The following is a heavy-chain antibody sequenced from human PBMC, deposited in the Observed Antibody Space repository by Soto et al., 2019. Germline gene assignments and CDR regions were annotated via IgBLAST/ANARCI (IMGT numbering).Heavy chain of an antibody. CDR3: AKNRGAGYYTNGSFAV. D-gene: IGHD3-3*01. CDR2: IHGDGDYS. Sequence: EVQLLDSGGGLVQPGGSLRLSCAASGFMFSCCAMSWVRQAPGKGLEWVSTIHGDGDYSHYTDSVEGLFTISRENSRNTLYLQIDRLRAEATATYYCAKNRGAGYYTNGSFAVWGRVTLVAVSS. V-gene: IGHV3-23*01. CDR1: GFMFSCCA. J-gene: IGHJ2*01.